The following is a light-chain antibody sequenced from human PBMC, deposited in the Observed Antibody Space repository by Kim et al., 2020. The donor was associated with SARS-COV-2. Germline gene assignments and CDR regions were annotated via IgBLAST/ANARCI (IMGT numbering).Light chain of an antibody. CDR3: QQYDDLYS. Sequence: LSASRGDRVTLTCQASRDISNYLKWYQHKPGKAPNLLIYGASNLQTGVPSRFSGSGSGTDFTFTISSLQPEDIATYYCQQYDDLYSFGQGTKLEI. V-gene: IGKV1-33*01. CDR1: RDISNY. J-gene: IGKJ2*01. CDR2: GAS.